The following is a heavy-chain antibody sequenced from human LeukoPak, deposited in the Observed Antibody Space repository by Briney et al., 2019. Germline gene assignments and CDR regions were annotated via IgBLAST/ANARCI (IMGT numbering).Heavy chain of an antibody. Sequence: GGSLRLSCAASGFTFSSYGMHWVRQAPGKGLEWVAVISYDGSNKYYADSVKGRFTISRDNSKNTLYLQMNSLRAEDTAVYYCAKAVRLRFGELSYNWFDPWGRGTLVTVSS. V-gene: IGHV3-30*18. CDR3: AKAVRLRFGELSYNWFDP. J-gene: IGHJ5*02. CDR2: ISYDGSNK. D-gene: IGHD3-10*01. CDR1: GFTFSSYG.